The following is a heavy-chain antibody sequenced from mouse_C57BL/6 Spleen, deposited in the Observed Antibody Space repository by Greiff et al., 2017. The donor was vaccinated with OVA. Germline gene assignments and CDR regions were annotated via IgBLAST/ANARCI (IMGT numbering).Heavy chain of an antibody. D-gene: IGHD2-3*01. J-gene: IGHJ4*01. CDR3: ARGGGYYDYYAMDY. CDR2: ISYDGSN. V-gene: IGHV3-6*01. Sequence: DVQLQESGPGLVKPSQSLSLTCSVTGYSITSGYYWNWIRQFPGNKLEWMGYISYDGSNDYNPSLKNRISITRDTSKNQFFLKLNSVTTEDTATYYCARGGGYYDYYAMDYWGQGTSVTVSS. CDR1: GYSITSGYY.